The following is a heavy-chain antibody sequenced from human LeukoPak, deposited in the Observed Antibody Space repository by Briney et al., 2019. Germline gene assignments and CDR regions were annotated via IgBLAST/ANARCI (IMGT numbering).Heavy chain of an antibody. CDR1: VGTYTSYA. Sequence: SVKVSCKASVGTYTSYAINWVRQAPGQGLEWMGGIISIFGTANYAQKFHRRVTITADESTSTTYMELSSLRSEDTAVYYCARGRIVAIYFDYWGQGTLVTVSS. J-gene: IGHJ4*02. D-gene: IGHD5-12*01. CDR3: ARGRIVAIYFDY. CDR2: IISIFGTA. V-gene: IGHV1-69*13.